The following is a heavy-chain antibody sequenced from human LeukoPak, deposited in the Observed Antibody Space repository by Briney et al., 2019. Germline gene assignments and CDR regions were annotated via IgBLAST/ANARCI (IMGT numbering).Heavy chain of an antibody. V-gene: IGHV4-39*01. J-gene: IGHJ4*02. CDR1: SFTSYW. CDR2: IYYSGST. CDR3: ARRLAGTEDY. Sequence: SFTSYWIGWIRQPPGKGLEWIGSIYYSGSTYYNPSLKSRVTISVDTSKNQFSLKLSTVTAADTAVYYCARRLAGTEDYWGQGTLVTVSS. D-gene: IGHD6-13*01.